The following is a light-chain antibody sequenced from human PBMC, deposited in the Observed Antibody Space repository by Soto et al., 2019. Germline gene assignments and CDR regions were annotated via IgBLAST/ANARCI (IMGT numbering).Light chain of an antibody. CDR3: MQAHQTPT. CDR1: QSVLHPIGNTY. CDR2: LGF. V-gene: IGKV2-28*01. J-gene: IGKJ1*01. Sequence: EIGMTQSPPSLSVFPGEPASLSCRSSQSVLHPIGNTYLDWYLQKPGQSPQLLIYLGFYRASGVSDRFRGSGTGTNFTLKISRVEAEDVGVYYCMQAHQTPTFGQGTKLEIQ.